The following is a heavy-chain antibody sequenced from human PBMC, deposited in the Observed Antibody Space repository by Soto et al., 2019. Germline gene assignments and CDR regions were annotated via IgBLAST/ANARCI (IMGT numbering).Heavy chain of an antibody. D-gene: IGHD3-22*01. CDR3: ARTYYYDSSGYYGYYGMDV. J-gene: IGHJ6*02. CDR1: GYTFTGYY. CDR2: INPNSGGT. Sequence: VASVKVSCKASGYTFTGYYMHWVRQAPGQGLEWMGWINPNSGGTNYAQKFQGWVTMTRDTSISTAYMELSRLRSDDTAVYYCARTYYYDSSGYYGYYGMDVWGQGTTVTVSS. V-gene: IGHV1-2*04.